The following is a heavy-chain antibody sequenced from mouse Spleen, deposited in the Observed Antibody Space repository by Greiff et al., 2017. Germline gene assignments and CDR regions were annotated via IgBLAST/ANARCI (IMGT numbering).Heavy chain of an antibody. Sequence: QVQLQQSGPELVKPGASVKMSCKASGYTFTSYYIHWVKQRPGQGLEWIGWIYPGDGSTKYNEKFKGKTTLTADKSSSTAYMLLSSLTSEDSAIYFCARDANGNYVRYWYFDVWGAGTTVTVSS. D-gene: IGHD2-1*01. CDR1: GYTFTSYY. CDR3: ARDANGNYVRYWYFDV. CDR2: IYPGDGST. V-gene: IGHV1S56*01. J-gene: IGHJ1*01.